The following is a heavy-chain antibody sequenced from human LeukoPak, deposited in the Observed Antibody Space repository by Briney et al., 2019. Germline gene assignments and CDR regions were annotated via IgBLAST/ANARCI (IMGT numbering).Heavy chain of an antibody. CDR1: GGSISNFY. CDR3: ATRAGGFYPYYFDY. V-gene: IGHV4-59*01. Sequence: PSETLSLTCTVSGGSISNFYWSWLRQPPGKGLEWIGYIYYTGSTNYNPSLKSRVTVSVDTSKTQFSLKLTSVTAADTAVYYCATRAGGFYPYYFDYWGQGTLVTVSS. D-gene: IGHD6-19*01. CDR2: IYYTGST. J-gene: IGHJ4*02.